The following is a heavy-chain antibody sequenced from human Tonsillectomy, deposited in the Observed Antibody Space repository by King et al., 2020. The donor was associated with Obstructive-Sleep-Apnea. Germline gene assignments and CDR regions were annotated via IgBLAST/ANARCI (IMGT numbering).Heavy chain of an antibody. V-gene: IGHV1-2*02. D-gene: IGHD3-10*01. CDR1: GYTFTGYY. Sequence: HVQLVESGAEVKKPGASVKVSCKASGYTFTGYYIHWVRRAPGQGLEWMGWISPNSGATTYAQKFQDRVTMTRDTSISTAYMDLSRLRSDDTAIYYCARDMSAYDSTSPAYWGQGTLVTVSS. J-gene: IGHJ4*02. CDR3: ARDMSAYDSTSPAY. CDR2: ISPNSGAT.